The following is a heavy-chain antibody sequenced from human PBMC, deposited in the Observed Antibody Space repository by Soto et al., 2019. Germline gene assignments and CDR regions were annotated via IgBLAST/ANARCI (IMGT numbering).Heavy chain of an antibody. Sequence: SETLSLTCTVSGGSISRYYWSWIRQPPGKGLEWIGYIYYSGSTNYNPSLKSRVTISVDTSKNQFSLKLSSVTAADTAVYYCARNTYYYDSSGLIFDFWGQGTLVTVSS. J-gene: IGHJ4*02. D-gene: IGHD3-22*01. CDR1: GGSISRYY. CDR3: ARNTYYYDSSGLIFDF. V-gene: IGHV4-59*01. CDR2: IYYSGST.